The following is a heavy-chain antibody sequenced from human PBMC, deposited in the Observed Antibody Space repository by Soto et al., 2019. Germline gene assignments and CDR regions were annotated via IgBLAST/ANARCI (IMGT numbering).Heavy chain of an antibody. CDR3: ARRKERSGPYYLDL. D-gene: IGHD6-25*01. CDR2: MNPNNGNA. J-gene: IGHJ4*02. CDR1: GFTFITYD. V-gene: IGHV1-8*01. Sequence: ASVKGCCKASGFTFITYDFSWVRQAVGQGLEWMGWMNPNNGNAGFAQKFRGRINMTRNTSISTAYLELSSLRSDDSAVYFCARRKERSGPYYLDLWGQGTQVTVSS.